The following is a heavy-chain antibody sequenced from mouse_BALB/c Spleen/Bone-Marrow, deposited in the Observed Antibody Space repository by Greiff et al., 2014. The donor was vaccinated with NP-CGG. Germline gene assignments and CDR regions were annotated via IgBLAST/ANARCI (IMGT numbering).Heavy chain of an antibody. CDR1: GYTFSSYW. CDR3: ARDHFDH. J-gene: IGHJ2*01. V-gene: IGHV1-9*01. CDR2: ILPGSVTT. Sequence: SGAELMKPGASVKISCKATGYTFSSYWIEWIKQRPGHGLEWIGEILPGSVTTNYNGRFKGKATLTADTSSNTAYMQLSSLTSEDSAVYYCARDHFDHWGPGTTLTVSS.